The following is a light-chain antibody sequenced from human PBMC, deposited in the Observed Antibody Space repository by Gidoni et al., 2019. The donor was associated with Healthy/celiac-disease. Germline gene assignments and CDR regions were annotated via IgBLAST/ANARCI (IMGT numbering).Light chain of an antibody. CDR1: QSVSSSY. Sequence: EIVWTQSPGTLSLSPGESATLSCRASQSVSSSYLAWYQQKPGQAPRLLIYGASSRATGIPDRFSGSGSGTDFTLTISRLEPEDFAVYYCQQYGSSPPLTFGGGTKVEIK. J-gene: IGKJ4*01. CDR3: QQYGSSPPLT. V-gene: IGKV3-20*01. CDR2: GAS.